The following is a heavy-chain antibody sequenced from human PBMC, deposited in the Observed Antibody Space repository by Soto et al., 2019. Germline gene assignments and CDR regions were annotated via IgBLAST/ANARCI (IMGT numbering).Heavy chain of an antibody. CDR3: ARDRPLFLEFMDV. CDR1: GFSFRTSW. D-gene: IGHD3-3*01. CDR2: IKEDGNEK. V-gene: IGHV3-7*03. J-gene: IGHJ6*02. Sequence: GGSLRLSCEASGFSFRTSWMSWVRQAPGKGLEWVANIKEDGNEKDYVDSVRGRFFISRDNAKSSLYLQMDSLRAEDTAVYYCARDRPLFLEFMDVWGQGTTVTVSS.